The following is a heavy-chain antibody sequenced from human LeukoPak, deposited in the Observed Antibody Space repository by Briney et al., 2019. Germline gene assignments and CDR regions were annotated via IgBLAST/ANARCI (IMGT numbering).Heavy chain of an antibody. Sequence: GGSLRLSCAASGFTFSSYTMNWVRQAPGKGLEWVSYINSASTTIYYTDSVKGRMTISRDNAKNSLYLQMNSLKDEDTAVYYCARGPYSGSYYFFDYWGQGALVTVSS. CDR2: INSASTTI. D-gene: IGHD1-26*01. J-gene: IGHJ4*02. CDR3: ARGPYSGSYYFFDY. CDR1: GFTFSSYT. V-gene: IGHV3-48*02.